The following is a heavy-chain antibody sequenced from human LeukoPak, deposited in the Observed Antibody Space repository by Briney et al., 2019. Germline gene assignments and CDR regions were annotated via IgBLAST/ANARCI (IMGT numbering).Heavy chain of an antibody. V-gene: IGHV3-66*01. CDR3: AKASFPGDY. CDR1: EFSVGSNY. J-gene: IGHJ4*02. D-gene: IGHD1-14*01. CDR2: IYSGGST. Sequence: PGGSLRLSCAASEFSVGSNYMTWVRQAPGKGLEWVSLIYSGGSTYYADSVKGRFTISRDNSKNTLYLQMNSLRAEDTAVYYCAKASFPGDYWGQGTLVTVSS.